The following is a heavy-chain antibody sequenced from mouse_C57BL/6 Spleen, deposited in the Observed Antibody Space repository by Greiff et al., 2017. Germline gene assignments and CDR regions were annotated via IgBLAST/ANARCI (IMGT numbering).Heavy chain of an antibody. D-gene: IGHD6-1*01. CDR2: IDPETGGT. CDR1: GYTFTDYE. J-gene: IGHJ4*01. V-gene: IGHV1-15*01. CDR3: TRGLLSPHYAMDY. Sequence: QVQLKQSGAELVRPGASVTLSCKASGYTFTDYEMHWVKQTPVHGLEWIGAIDPETGGTAYNQKFKGKAILTADKSSSTAYMELRSLTSEDSAVYYCTRGLLSPHYAMDYWGQGTSVTVSS.